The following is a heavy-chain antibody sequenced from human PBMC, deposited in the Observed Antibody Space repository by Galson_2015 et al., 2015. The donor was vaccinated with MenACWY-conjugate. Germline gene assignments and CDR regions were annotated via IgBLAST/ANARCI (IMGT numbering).Heavy chain of an antibody. J-gene: IGHJ1*01. Sequence: SLRLSCAASGLTFNKYAMSWVRQAPGKGLEWVSAISAAGRGTYYADSVKGRFTISRGNSENTMYLQMNSLRAEDTAVYYCAKEFMVATGKQQERGYFQHWGPGTLVTVSS. D-gene: IGHD1-1*01. CDR3: AKEFMVATGKQQERGYFQH. CDR1: GLTFNKYA. CDR2: ISAAGRGT. V-gene: IGHV3-23*01.